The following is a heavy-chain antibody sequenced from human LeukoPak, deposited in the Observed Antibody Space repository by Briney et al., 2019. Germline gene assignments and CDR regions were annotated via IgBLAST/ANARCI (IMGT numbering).Heavy chain of an antibody. J-gene: IGHJ4*02. D-gene: IGHD6-6*01. V-gene: IGHV3-23*01. CDR2: SSGSGGST. CDR1: GFTFSSYA. Sequence: PGGSLRLSCAASGFTFSSYAMSWVRQAPGRGLEWVSASSGSGGSTYYADSVKGRFTISRGNSKNTLYLQMNSLRAEDTAVYYCAKDPLPHKGIAARQSDYWGQGTLVTVSS. CDR3: AKDPLPHKGIAARQSDY.